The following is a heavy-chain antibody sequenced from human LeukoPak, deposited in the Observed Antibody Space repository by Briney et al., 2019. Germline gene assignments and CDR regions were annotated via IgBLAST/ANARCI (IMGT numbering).Heavy chain of an antibody. CDR1: GFTFSTYD. CDR2: INPAGDT. CDR3: ARGDCSGGSCSSMDV. Sequence: AGGSLRLSCAASGFTFSTYDMHWVRQATGKGLEWVSGINPAGDTYYPGSVKGRFTISREDAKNSFYLQMNSLRVGDTAVYYCARGDCSGGSCSSMDVWGQGTTATVSS. J-gene: IGHJ6*02. V-gene: IGHV3-13*04. D-gene: IGHD2-15*01.